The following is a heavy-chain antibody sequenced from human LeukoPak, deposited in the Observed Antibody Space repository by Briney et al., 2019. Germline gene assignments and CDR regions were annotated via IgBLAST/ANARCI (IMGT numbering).Heavy chain of an antibody. J-gene: IGHJ5*02. CDR3: ARVGIILWFDP. V-gene: IGHV4-31*03. D-gene: IGHD3-3*01. Sequence: SETLSLTCTVSGGSISSGGYYWSWIRQHPGKGLEWIGYIYYSGSTYYNPSLKSRVTISVDTSKSQFSLKLSSVTAADTAVYYCARVGIILWFDPWGQGTLVTVSS. CDR1: GGSISSGGYY. CDR2: IYYSGST.